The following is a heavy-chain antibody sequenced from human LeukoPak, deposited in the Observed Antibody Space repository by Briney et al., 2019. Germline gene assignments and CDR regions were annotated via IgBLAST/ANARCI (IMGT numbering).Heavy chain of an antibody. CDR1: GGSISSGSYY. V-gene: IGHV4-61*02. CDR3: ARARDYGGNFIPTLTYYFDY. Sequence: SETLSLTCTVSGGSISSGSYYWSWIRQPAGKGLEWIGRIYTSGSTNYNPSLKSRVTISVDTSKNQFSLKLSSVTAADTAVYYCARARDYGGNFIPTLTYYFDYWGQGTLVTVSS. J-gene: IGHJ4*02. D-gene: IGHD4-23*01. CDR2: IYTSGST.